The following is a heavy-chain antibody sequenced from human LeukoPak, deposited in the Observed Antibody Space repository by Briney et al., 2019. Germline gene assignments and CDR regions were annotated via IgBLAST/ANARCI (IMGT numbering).Heavy chain of an antibody. J-gene: IGHJ4*02. Sequence: SETLSLTCAVYGGSFSGYYWSWIRQPPGKGLEWIGEINHSGSTNYNPSLKSRVTISVDTSKNQFSLKLSSVTAADTAVYYCAGRRRPKYYYGSGSYYRPKYFDYWGQGTLVTASS. CDR1: GGSFSGYY. CDR2: INHSGST. V-gene: IGHV4-34*01. CDR3: AGRRRPKYYYGSGSYYRPKYFDY. D-gene: IGHD3-10*01.